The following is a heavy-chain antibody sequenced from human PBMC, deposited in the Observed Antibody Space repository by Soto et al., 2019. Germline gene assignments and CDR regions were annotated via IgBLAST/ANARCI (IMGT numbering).Heavy chain of an antibody. CDR3: ARGTEGYNLFDY. CDR2: ITHSGNA. D-gene: IGHD5-18*01. V-gene: IGHV4-34*01. CDR1: GGSFSGHY. Sequence: AETLSLTCAVSGGSFSGHYWNWIRQRPGQGLEWIGEITHSGNADLSPSLKSRVSVSSGTSKCQVYPMLKSVTAADTASSYCARGTEGYNLFDYWGQGTLVTVSS. J-gene: IGHJ4*02.